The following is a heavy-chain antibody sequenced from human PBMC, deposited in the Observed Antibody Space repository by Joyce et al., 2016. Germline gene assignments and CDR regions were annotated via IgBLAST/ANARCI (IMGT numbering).Heavy chain of an antibody. CDR2: IYYSGST. Sequence: QVQLQESGPGLVKPSQTLSLTCTVPGGSISSGGYYWSWIRQHPGKGLEWIGYIYYSGSTYYNPSLKSRVTISIDTSKNQYSLKLSAVTAADTAVYYCARVDRGNYGDYHPDYWGQGTLVTVSS. CDR1: GGSISSGGYY. J-gene: IGHJ4*02. CDR3: ARVDRGNYGDYHPDY. V-gene: IGHV4-31*03. D-gene: IGHD4-17*01.